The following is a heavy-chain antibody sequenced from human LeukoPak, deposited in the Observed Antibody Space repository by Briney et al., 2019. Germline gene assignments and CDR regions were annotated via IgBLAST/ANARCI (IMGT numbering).Heavy chain of an antibody. J-gene: IGHJ4*02. Sequence: SGTPSLTCPVSGGSISSGDYYWSWIRQPPGKGLEWIGYIYYSGSTYYNPSLKSRVTISVDTSKNQFSLKLSSVTAADTAVYYCARDLYYYGSGSYYDYWGQGTLVTVSS. CDR2: IYYSGST. D-gene: IGHD3-10*01. V-gene: IGHV4-30-4*01. CDR3: ARDLYYYGSGSYYDY. CDR1: GGSISSGDYY.